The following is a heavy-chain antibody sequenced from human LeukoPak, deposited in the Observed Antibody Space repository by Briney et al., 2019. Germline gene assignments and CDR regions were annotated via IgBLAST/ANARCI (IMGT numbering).Heavy chain of an antibody. CDR1: GYTFTGYY. J-gene: IGHJ4*02. V-gene: IGHV1-2*02. Sequence: ASVKVSCKASGYTFTGYYMHWVRQAPGQGHEWMGWINPNSGGTNYAQEFQGRVTMTRDTSISTAYMELSRLRSDDTAVYYCARDYDSSGKSFDYWGQGTLVTVSS. CDR2: INPNSGGT. D-gene: IGHD3-22*01. CDR3: ARDYDSSGKSFDY.